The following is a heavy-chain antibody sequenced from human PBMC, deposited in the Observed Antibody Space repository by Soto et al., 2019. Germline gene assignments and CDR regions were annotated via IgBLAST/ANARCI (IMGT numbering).Heavy chain of an antibody. CDR1: GYTFTSYD. CDR3: ARGRRITIFGVVIPDYYYMDV. D-gene: IGHD3-3*01. V-gene: IGHV1-8*01. CDR2: MNPNSGNI. J-gene: IGHJ6*03. Sequence: ASVKVSCKASGYTFTSYDINLLRQATEQGLERIGWMNPNSGNIGYAKKFQGRVTMTRNTSISTAYMELSSLRSEDTAVYYCARGRRITIFGVVIPDYYYMDVWGKGTTVTVSS.